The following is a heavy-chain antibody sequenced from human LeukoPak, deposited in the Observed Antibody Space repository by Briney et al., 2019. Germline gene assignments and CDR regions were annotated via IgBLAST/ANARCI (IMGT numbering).Heavy chain of an antibody. CDR1: GLTFTDFW. Sequence: GGSLRLSSAASGLTFTDFWMNWVRLAPGRGLEWLANINPDGNEKYYVDSVKGRFAMSRDNAKNEVYLEMNSLRAEDTGVYYCSGRDSSRSPRAYWGQGTLVSVSS. J-gene: IGHJ4*02. CDR2: INPDGNEK. D-gene: IGHD6-13*01. CDR3: SGRDSSRSPRAY. V-gene: IGHV3-7*01.